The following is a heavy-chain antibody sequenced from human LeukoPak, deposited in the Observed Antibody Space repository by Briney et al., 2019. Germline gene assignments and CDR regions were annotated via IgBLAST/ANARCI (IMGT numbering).Heavy chain of an antibody. CDR3: ARGTGTAGFWDYYYGMDV. CDR2: INHSGST. V-gene: IGHV4-34*01. D-gene: IGHD1-1*01. Sequence: SETLSLTCAVYGGSFSGYYWSWIRQPPGKGLEWIGEINHSGSTNYNPSLKSQVTISVDTSKNQFSLKLSSVTAADTAVYYCARGTGTAGFWDYYYGMDVWGQGTTVTVSS. CDR1: GGSFSGYY. J-gene: IGHJ6*02.